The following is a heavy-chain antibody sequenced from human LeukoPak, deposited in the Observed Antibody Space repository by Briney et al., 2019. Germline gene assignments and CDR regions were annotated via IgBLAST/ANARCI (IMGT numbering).Heavy chain of an antibody. D-gene: IGHD3-10*01. V-gene: IGHV3-23*01. CDR3: AYMRGLYYGIDY. Sequence: GGSLRLSCAASGFTFSSYAMTWVRQAPGKGLEWVSSISGSDGSTYYADSVKGRFTISGDNSKNTLYLQMNSLRAEDTAVYYCAYMRGLYYGIDYWGQGTLVTVSS. J-gene: IGHJ4*02. CDR2: ISGSDGST. CDR1: GFTFSSYA.